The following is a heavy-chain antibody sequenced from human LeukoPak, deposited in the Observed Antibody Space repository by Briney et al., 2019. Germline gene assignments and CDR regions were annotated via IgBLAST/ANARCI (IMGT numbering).Heavy chain of an antibody. CDR1: GYSFTTYW. Sequence: GESLKISCKGSGYSFTTYWIAWVRQMSGKGLEWMGIIYPGDSDTRYSPSFQGQVTISADKSISTAYLQWSSLKASDTAMYYCARRRYCSSTSCYEGAFDIWGQGTMVTVSS. J-gene: IGHJ3*02. D-gene: IGHD2-2*01. V-gene: IGHV5-51*01. CDR2: IYPGDSDT. CDR3: ARRRYCSSTSCYEGAFDI.